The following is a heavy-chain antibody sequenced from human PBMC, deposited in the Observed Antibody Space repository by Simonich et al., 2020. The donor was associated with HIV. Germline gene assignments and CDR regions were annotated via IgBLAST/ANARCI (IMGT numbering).Heavy chain of an antibody. CDR2: IEPEDGET. V-gene: IGHV1-69-2*01. D-gene: IGHD2-2*01. CDR1: GHTFIDYY. Sequence: EVQLVQSGAEVKKPGATMKISCNISGHTFIDYYLHWMQQAPGKGLEWLGIIEPEDGETINAEKFQGRVTITADTSSDTVYMELSSLRSEDTAMYYCATVVVLPAATRGTWFDPWGQGTLVTVSS. CDR3: ATVVVLPAATRGTWFDP. J-gene: IGHJ5*02.